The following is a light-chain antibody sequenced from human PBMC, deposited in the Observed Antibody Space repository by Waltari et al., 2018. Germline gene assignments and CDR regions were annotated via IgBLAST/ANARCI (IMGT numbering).Light chain of an antibody. CDR3: VQGTQWPPT. V-gene: IGKV2-30*02. CDR2: RVS. J-gene: IGKJ1*01. CDR1: QSLAHRDGKTS. Sequence: DVVMTQSPLSLLVTVGQPASISCRSSQSLAHRDGKTSLNWVQLRPGPSPRRLFCRVSDRDSGVPDRFSGSGSGTDFTLKISRVEAEDVGVYYCVQGTQWPPTFGQGTKVEIK.